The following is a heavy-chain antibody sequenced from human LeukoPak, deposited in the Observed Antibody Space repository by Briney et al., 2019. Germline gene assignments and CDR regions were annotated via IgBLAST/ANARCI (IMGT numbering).Heavy chain of an antibody. J-gene: IGHJ4*02. Sequence: GGSLRLSCEASGFTLSTNAMSWVRQAPGKGLEWISGISGSGASTYYADSVKGRFTISRDDSRNTLYLQMNSLRAEDTAVYYCEVGATRYWGQGTLVTVSS. V-gene: IGHV3-23*01. CDR2: ISGSGAST. D-gene: IGHD1-26*01. CDR3: EVGATRY. CDR1: GFTLSTNA.